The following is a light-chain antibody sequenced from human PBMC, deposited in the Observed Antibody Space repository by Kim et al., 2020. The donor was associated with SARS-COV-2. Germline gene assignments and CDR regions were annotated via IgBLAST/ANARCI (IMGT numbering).Light chain of an antibody. CDR3: QQYNNWPAGS. V-gene: IGKV3-15*01. J-gene: IGKJ4*01. CDR2: GAS. Sequence: EIVMTQSPVTLSVSPGERATLSCRASQSVSSNLAWYQQKPGQAPRLLIYGASTRATGIPARFSGSGSGTEFTLTISSLQSEDLAAYHCQQYNNWPAGSFSGGTKVDIK. CDR1: QSVSSN.